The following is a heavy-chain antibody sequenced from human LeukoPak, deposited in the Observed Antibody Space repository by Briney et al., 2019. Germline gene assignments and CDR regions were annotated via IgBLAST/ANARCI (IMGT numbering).Heavy chain of an antibody. CDR2: ISSDSSSFK. J-gene: IGHJ4*02. Sequence: GGSLRLSCAASGFTFSSYHFHWVRQAPGKGLEWVSSISSDSSSFKYYAHSVQGRFTISRDNARNSMYLQMNSLRDEDTAVYYCARDRDSGDYTAAPGDYWGQGTLVTVSS. V-gene: IGHV3-21*01. CDR3: ARDRDSGDYTAAPGDY. D-gene: IGHD4-17*01. CDR1: GFTFSSYH.